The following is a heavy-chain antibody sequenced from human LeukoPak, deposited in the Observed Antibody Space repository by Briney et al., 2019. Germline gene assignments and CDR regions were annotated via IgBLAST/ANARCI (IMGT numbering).Heavy chain of an antibody. CDR1: GYTFTCYY. V-gene: IGHV1-2*02. CDR2: INPNSGGT. CDR3: ARAYYGDYSFDI. Sequence: GASVKVSCKASGYTFTCYYMHWVRQAPGQGLEWMGWINPNSGGTNYAQKFQGRVTMTRDTSISTAYMELSRLRSDDTVVYYCARAYYGDYSFDIWGQGTMVTVSS. D-gene: IGHD4-17*01. J-gene: IGHJ3*02.